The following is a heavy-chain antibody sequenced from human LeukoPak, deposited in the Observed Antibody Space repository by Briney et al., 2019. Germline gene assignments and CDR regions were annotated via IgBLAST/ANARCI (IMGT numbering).Heavy chain of an antibody. V-gene: IGHV3-33*06. CDR3: AKGGSSGWPFDY. CDR1: GFIFGSSG. D-gene: IGHD6-19*01. CDR2: IWYDGTNK. Sequence: GRSLRLSCAASGFIFGSSGMHWVRQAPGKGLEWVALIWYDGTNKYYADSVKGRFTISRDNSKNTLYLQMNSLRAEDTAVYYCAKGGSSGWPFDYWGQGTLVTVSS. J-gene: IGHJ4*02.